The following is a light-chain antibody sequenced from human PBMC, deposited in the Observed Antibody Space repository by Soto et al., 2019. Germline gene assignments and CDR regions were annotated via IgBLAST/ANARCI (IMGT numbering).Light chain of an antibody. V-gene: IGKV3-20*01. CDR1: QSVNSNY. CDR2: GAS. CDR3: QQYCTSPHT. Sequence: EIELTQSPGTLSLSPGERATLSCRASQSVNSNYLAWYQQKPGQVPRPLIYGASIRAAGVPDRLSGSGSVTDFTLTISRLEPEDYAVYYCQQYCTSPHTFGQGTKLEIK. J-gene: IGKJ2*01.